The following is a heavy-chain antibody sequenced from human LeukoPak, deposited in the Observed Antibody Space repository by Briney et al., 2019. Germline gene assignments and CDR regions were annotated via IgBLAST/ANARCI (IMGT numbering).Heavy chain of an antibody. J-gene: IGHJ4*02. V-gene: IGHV4-39*07. D-gene: IGHD3-22*01. CDR1: GGSISSSGYY. CDR2: INHSGST. CDR3: ASRLPYYYDSSGRMGSDY. Sequence: SETLSLTCTVSGGSISSSGYYWSWIRQPPGKGLEWIGEINHSGSTNYNPSLKSRVTISVDTSKNQFSLKLSSVTAADTAVYYCASRLPYYYDSSGRMGSDYWGQGTLVTVSS.